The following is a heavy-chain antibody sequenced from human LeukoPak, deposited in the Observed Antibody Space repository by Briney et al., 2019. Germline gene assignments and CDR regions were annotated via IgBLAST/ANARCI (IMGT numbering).Heavy chain of an antibody. CDR1: GYTFTTYG. J-gene: IGHJ4*02. CDR3: VREGSSSGYYFFHY. CDR2: ISAYNGNT. Sequence: ASVKVSCKASGYTFTTYGLSWVRQAPGQGLEWMGWISAYNGNTNYAQKLQGRVTMTTDTSTTTAYMELRSLRSDDTAVYYCVREGSSSGYYFFHYWGQGTLVTVSS. D-gene: IGHD3-22*01. V-gene: IGHV1-18*01.